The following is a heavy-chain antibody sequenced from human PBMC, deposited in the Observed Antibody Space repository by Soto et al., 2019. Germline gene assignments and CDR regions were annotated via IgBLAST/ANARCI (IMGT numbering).Heavy chain of an antibody. J-gene: IGHJ4*02. CDR1: GFTFSSYA. CDR2: ISGSGGST. CDR3: AKEPLSGGSGSYSDY. V-gene: IGHV3-23*01. Sequence: EVQLLESGGGLVQPGGSLRLSCAASGFTFSSYAMSWVRQAPGKGLEWVSAISGSGGSTYYADSVKGRFTISRDNSKNTLDPQMNSLRAEDTAVYYCAKEPLSGGSGSYSDYWGQGTLVTVSS. D-gene: IGHD3-10*01.